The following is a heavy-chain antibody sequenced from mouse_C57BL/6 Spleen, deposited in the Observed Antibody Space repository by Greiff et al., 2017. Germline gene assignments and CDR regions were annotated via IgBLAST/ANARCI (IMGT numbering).Heavy chain of an antibody. CDR2: INPSSGYT. CDR1: GYTFTSYW. CDR3: ARNYYYGSSPYYFDY. J-gene: IGHJ2*01. D-gene: IGHD1-1*01. Sequence: VKLVESGAELAKPGASVTLSCKASGYTFTSYWMHWVKQRPGQGLEWIGYINPSSGYTKYNQKFKYKATLPADKSASTAYMQLSSLTYEDSAVYYCARNYYYGSSPYYFDYWGQGTTLTVSS. V-gene: IGHV1-7*01.